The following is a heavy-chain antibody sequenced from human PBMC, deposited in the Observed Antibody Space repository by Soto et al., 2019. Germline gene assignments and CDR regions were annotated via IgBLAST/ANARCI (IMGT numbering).Heavy chain of an antibody. D-gene: IGHD3-10*01. Sequence: PSETLSLTCAVYGGSFSGDYWSWIRQPPGKGLDWIGEINHSGSTNYNPSLKSRVTISVDTSNNQFSLKLSAVTAVDTAVYYCARGRYYFGSDSRRYYYGMDVWGQGTTVTVSS. CDR2: INHSGST. J-gene: IGHJ6*02. V-gene: IGHV4-34*01. CDR1: GGSFSGDY. CDR3: ARGRYYFGSDSRRYYYGMDV.